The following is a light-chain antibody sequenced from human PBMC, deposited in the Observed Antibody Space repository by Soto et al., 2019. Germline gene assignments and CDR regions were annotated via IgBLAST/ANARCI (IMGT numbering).Light chain of an antibody. Sequence: EIVLTQSPGTLSLSPGERATLSCRASQTISSAYLAWYQQKPGQAPRLLIYAASSRAAAIPDRFSGSGSGTDFPLTISRLEPEDFSVYYCQHYGCSPPVTFGPGTKVDIK. CDR1: QTISSAY. J-gene: IGKJ3*01. CDR2: AAS. V-gene: IGKV3-20*01. CDR3: QHYGCSPPVT.